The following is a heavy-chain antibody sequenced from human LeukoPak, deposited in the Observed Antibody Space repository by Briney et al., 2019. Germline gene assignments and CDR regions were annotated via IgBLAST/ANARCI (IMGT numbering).Heavy chain of an antibody. CDR2: ISGSGDST. J-gene: IGHJ3*02. CDR1: GFTFSSYA. Sequence: TGGSLRLSCAASGFTFSSYAMSWVRQAPGKGLEWVSVISGSGDSTYYADSVRGRFTISRDNSMNTLYLQMNSLRAEDTAVYYCARDLSSGTYGIFDIWGQGTMVTVSS. CDR3: ARDLSSGTYGIFDI. D-gene: IGHD3-10*01. V-gene: IGHV3-23*01.